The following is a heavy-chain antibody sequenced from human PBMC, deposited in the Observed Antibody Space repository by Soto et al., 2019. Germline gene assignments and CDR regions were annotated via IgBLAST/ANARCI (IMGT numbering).Heavy chain of an antibody. D-gene: IGHD6-13*01. CDR3: AKDKLGGDSSSSFDS. CDR2: ISRSGGSL. CDR1: GFTFSSYA. Sequence: PGGSLRLSCAASGFTFSSYAMSWVRQAPGKGLEWVSGISRSGGSLYYADSVKGRFTISRDNSKNTVYLQMNSLRAADTAVYYCAKDKLGGDSSSSFDSWGQGTLVTGLL. J-gene: IGHJ4*02. V-gene: IGHV3-23*01.